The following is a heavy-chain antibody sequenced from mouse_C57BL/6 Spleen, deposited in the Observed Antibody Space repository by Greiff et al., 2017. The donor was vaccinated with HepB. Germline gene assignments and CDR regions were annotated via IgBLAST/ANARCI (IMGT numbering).Heavy chain of an antibody. CDR3: ARYGTTVVPWYFDV. CDR2: IDPSDSYT. D-gene: IGHD1-1*01. J-gene: IGHJ1*03. V-gene: IGHV1-50*01. CDR1: GYTFTSYW. Sequence: QQSCKASGYTFTSYWMQWVNQRPGQGLEWIGEIDPSDSYTNYNQKFKGKATLTVDTSSSTAYMQLSSLTSEDSAVYYCARYGTTVVPWYFDVWGTGTTVTVSS.